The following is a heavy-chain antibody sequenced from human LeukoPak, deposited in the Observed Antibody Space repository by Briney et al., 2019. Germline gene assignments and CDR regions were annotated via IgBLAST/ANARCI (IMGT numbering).Heavy chain of an antibody. CDR2: ISSNGGRT. J-gene: IGHJ6*03. Sequence: GGSLRLSCAASGFTFSSYSMHWVRQAPGKGLEHVSTISSNGGRTYYANSVRGRFTISRDNSKNTLFLQMGRLRAEDMAVYYCARARYSYGAYNYYYMDVWGKGITVTVSS. CDR1: GFTFSSYS. V-gene: IGHV3-64*01. D-gene: IGHD5-18*01. CDR3: ARARYSYGAYNYYYMDV.